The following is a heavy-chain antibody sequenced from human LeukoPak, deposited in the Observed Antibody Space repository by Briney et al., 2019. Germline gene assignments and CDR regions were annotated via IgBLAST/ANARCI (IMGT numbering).Heavy chain of an antibody. CDR3: ARGPYDYGEYIDY. J-gene: IGHJ4*02. D-gene: IGHD4-17*01. Sequence: GGSLRLSCAASGFNFGSYSMNWVRQAPGKGLEWVSYIDSSSTIYYADSVKGRFTISRDNAKNSLYLQLNSLRAEDTAVYYCARGPYDYGEYIDYWGQGTLVTVSS. CDR2: IDSSSTI. V-gene: IGHV3-48*04. CDR1: GFNFGSYS.